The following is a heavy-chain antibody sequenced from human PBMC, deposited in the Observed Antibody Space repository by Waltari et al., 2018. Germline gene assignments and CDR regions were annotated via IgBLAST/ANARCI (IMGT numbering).Heavy chain of an antibody. CDR3: ARVELAELSSGSLDY. D-gene: IGHD3-16*02. CDR1: GGSISSGDYY. V-gene: IGHV4-30-4*08. J-gene: IGHJ4*02. Sequence: QVQLQAWGPGLVEPSQTLSLTCTVSGGSISSGDYYCSWIRPPPGEGLEWIGYIYYSGSTYHNPSLKSRVTISVDTSKNQFSLKLSSVTAADTAVYYCARVELAELSSGSLDYWGQGTLVTVSS. CDR2: IYYSGST.